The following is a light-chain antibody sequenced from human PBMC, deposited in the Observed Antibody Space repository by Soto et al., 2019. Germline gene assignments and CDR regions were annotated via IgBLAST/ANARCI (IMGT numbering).Light chain of an antibody. CDR3: QQRSNWAIT. CDR1: QSVSSY. CDR2: DAS. Sequence: SRTSRAACRGERATLSCRASQSVSSYLAWYQQKPGQAPRLLIYDASNRATGIPARFSGSGSGTDFTLTISSLEPEDFAVYYWQQRSNWAITFGQGTRLAIK. V-gene: IGKV3-11*01. J-gene: IGKJ5*01.